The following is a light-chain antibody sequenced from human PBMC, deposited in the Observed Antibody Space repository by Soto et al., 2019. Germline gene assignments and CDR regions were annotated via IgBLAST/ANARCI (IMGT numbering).Light chain of an antibody. V-gene: IGKV3-11*01. CDR2: DAS. CDR3: QQRPNWPLT. J-gene: IGKJ4*02. CDR1: QRISSH. Sequence: EIVLTQSPATLSLSPGERATLSCRASQRISSHLAWYQQKPGQAPRLLIYDASIRAPGIPARLSGSGSGTDFTLTISSIKPEGVAGYYCQQRPNWPLTFGGGTKVEIK.